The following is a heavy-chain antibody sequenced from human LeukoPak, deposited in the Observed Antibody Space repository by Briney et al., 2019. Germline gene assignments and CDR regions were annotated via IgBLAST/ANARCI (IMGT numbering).Heavy chain of an antibody. CDR2: IKQDGSEK. V-gene: IGHV3-7*01. CDR1: GCTFSTYW. CDR3: ARRGLPDV. Sequence: GGSLRLSCAASGCTFSTYWMSWVRQAPGKGLKWVVNIKQDGSEKYYVDSVKGRFTISRDNAKNSLYLQMNSLRVEDTAVYYCARRGLPDVWGKGTTVTVSS. J-gene: IGHJ6*03. D-gene: IGHD2-15*01.